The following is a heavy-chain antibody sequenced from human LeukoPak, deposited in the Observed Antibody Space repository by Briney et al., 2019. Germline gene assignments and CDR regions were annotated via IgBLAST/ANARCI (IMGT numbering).Heavy chain of an antibody. CDR3: ARVGTGYCSGGSCYDNWFDP. J-gene: IGHJ5*02. CDR2: IIPIFGTA. D-gene: IGHD2-15*01. Sequence: SVKVSCKASGGTFSSYAISWVRQAPGQGLEWMGGIIPIFGTANYAQKFQGRVTITADESASTAYMELSSLRSEDTAVYYCARVGTGYCSGGSCYDNWFDPWGQGTLVTVSS. V-gene: IGHV1-69*13. CDR1: GGTFSSYA.